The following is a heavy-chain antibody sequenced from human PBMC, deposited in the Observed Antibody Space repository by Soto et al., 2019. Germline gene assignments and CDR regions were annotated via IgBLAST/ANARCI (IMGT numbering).Heavy chain of an antibody. CDR3: ARHDSEGSGSYYKAFDY. CDR2: IYYSGST. D-gene: IGHD3-10*01. J-gene: IGHJ4*02. Sequence: SETLSLTCTVSGGSISSYYWNWIRQPPGKGLEWIGYIYYSGSTNYNPSLKSRVTISVDTSKNQFSLKLSSVTAADTAVNYCARHDSEGSGSYYKAFDYWGQGTQVTVLL. V-gene: IGHV4-59*01. CDR1: GGSISSYY.